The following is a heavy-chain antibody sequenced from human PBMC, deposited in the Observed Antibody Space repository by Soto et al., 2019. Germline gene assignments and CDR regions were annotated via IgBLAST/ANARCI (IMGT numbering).Heavy chain of an antibody. CDR3: ARQVYGDYTAHYFDY. CDR2: IYYSGST. Sequence: SETLSLTCTVSGPSISMGGYYWGWIRQHPGKGLEWIGYIYYSGSTYYNPSLKSRVTISVDTSKNQCSLKLSSVTAADTAVYYCARQVYGDYTAHYFDYWAQGTLVTVSS. V-gene: IGHV4-31*02. J-gene: IGHJ4*02. D-gene: IGHD4-17*01. CDR1: GPSISMGGYY.